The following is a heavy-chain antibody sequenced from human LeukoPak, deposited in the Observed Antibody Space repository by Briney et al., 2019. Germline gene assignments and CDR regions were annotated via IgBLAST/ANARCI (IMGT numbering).Heavy chain of an antibody. Sequence: ASVKVSCKASGYTFTSYGISWVRQAPGQGREWMGWISAYNGNTNYAQKLQGRVTMTTDTSTSTAYMELRSLRSDDTAVYYCARDLGSGYPNSFDYWGQGTLVTVSS. CDR3: ARDLGSGYPNSFDY. CDR1: GYTFTSYG. J-gene: IGHJ4*02. CDR2: ISAYNGNT. V-gene: IGHV1-18*01. D-gene: IGHD3-22*01.